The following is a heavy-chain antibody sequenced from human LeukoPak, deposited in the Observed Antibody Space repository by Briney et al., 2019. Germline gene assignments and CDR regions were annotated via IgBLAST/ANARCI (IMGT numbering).Heavy chain of an antibody. Sequence: GGSLRLSSAASKFTFRSYWMSWVRQAPGKGLDWVANIKEDGSEKYYVDSVKGRFTISRDNAKNSLFLQMNSLRAEDTAVYYCAREGIVVAPTVYYYYGLDVWGKGTTVTVSS. J-gene: IGHJ6*04. CDR2: IKEDGSEK. CDR3: AREGIVVAPTVYYYYGLDV. CDR1: KFTFRSYW. V-gene: IGHV3-7*01. D-gene: IGHD2-2*01.